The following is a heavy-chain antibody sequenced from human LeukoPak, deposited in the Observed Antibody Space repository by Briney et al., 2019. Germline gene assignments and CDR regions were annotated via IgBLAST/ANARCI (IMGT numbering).Heavy chain of an antibody. CDR1: GGSFSGYY. D-gene: IGHD3-22*01. CDR3: ARPRYYYDSSGYLRRDAFDI. CDR2: INHSGST. V-gene: IGHV4-34*01. Sequence: SETLSLTCAVYGGSFSGYYWSRIRQPPGRGLEWIGEINHSGSTNYNPSLKSRVTISVDTSKNQFSLKLSSVTAADTAVYYCARPRYYYDSSGYLRRDAFDIWGQGTMVTVSS. J-gene: IGHJ3*02.